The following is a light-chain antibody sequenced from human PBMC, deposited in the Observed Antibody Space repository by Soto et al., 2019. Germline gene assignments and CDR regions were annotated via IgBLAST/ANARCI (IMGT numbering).Light chain of an antibody. J-gene: IGKJ4*01. Sequence: DIQMTQSPSTLSGSVGDRVPITCRASQTISSWLAWHQQKQGTAPKLLIFDASRLESGVPSRFSASAYGTEGTITIRSLQTDDGATYDGQQYDYYPLTFGGGTKVDI. V-gene: IGKV1-5*01. CDR2: DAS. CDR1: QTISSW. CDR3: QQYDYYPLT.